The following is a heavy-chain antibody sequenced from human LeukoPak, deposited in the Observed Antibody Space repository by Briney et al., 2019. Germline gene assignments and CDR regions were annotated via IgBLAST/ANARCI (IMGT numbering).Heavy chain of an antibody. CDR2: VSGSGGST. Sequence: GGSLRLSCAASGFTFSRNAMNWVRQAPGKGLEWVSVVSGSGGSTYYADSVKGRFTISRDNSKCTLYLQMNSLRAEDTAIYYCAKEHDYNFYFDDWGQGTLVTVSS. CDR3: AKEHDYNFYFDD. CDR1: GFTFSRNA. V-gene: IGHV3-23*01. J-gene: IGHJ4*02. D-gene: IGHD1-1*01.